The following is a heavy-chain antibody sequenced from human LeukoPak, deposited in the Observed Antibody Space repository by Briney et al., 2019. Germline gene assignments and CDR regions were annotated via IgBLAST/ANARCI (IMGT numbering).Heavy chain of an antibody. CDR1: GGTFSSNA. J-gene: IGHJ4*02. D-gene: IGHD1-26*01. CDR2: IIPIFGTA. CDR3: ASIVGATYHYFDY. V-gene: IGHV1-69*13. Sequence: SVKVSCKASGGTFSSNAISWVRQAPGQGLEWMGGIIPIFGTANYAQKFQGRVTITADESTSTAYMELSSLRSEDTAVYYCASIVGATYHYFDYWGQGTLVTVSS.